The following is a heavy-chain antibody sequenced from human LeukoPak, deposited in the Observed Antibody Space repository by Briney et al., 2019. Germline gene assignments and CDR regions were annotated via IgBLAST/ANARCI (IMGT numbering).Heavy chain of an antibody. D-gene: IGHD3-16*02. Sequence: GESLRLSCVASAFTFRTYSMHWGRQAPGKGLEWVSSISGSTSYIYYADSVRGRFTISRDNAKNSLYLQMNSLRAEDTAVYYCARGSDFVWGSYRPYFDYWGQGTLVTVSS. V-gene: IGHV3-21*01. CDR2: ISGSTSYI. CDR3: ARGSDFVWGSYRPYFDY. J-gene: IGHJ4*02. CDR1: AFTFRTYS.